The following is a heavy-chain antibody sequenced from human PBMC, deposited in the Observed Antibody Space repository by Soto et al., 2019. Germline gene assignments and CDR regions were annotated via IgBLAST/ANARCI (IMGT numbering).Heavy chain of an antibody. J-gene: IGHJ1*01. D-gene: IGHD3-16*01. CDR2: TSYDGSGK. CDR3: ARWGTTGGLAV. V-gene: IGHV3-30*19. CDR1: GFTFRSYV. Sequence: QVQLVESGGGVVQPGTSLRVSCVGSGFTFRSYVIHWVRQAPGKGLEWVALTSYDGSGKYYGDSGRGLFTISRDNSRNTVDLQMDSLRLEDTALYYCARWGTTGGLAVWGQGTLVSVSS.